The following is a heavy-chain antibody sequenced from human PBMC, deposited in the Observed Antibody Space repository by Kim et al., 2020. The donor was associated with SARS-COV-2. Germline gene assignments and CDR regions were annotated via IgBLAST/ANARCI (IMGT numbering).Heavy chain of an antibody. V-gene: IGHV4-34*01. CDR1: GGSFSGYY. J-gene: IGHJ4*02. D-gene: IGHD1-7*01. CDR2: INHSGST. CDR3: ARATMYWNYSGDYFDY. Sequence: SETLSLTCAVYGGSFSGYYWSWIRQPPGKGLEWIGEINHSGSTNYNPSLKSRVTISVDTSKNQFSLKLSSVTAADTAVYYCARATMYWNYSGDYFDYWGQGTLVTVSS.